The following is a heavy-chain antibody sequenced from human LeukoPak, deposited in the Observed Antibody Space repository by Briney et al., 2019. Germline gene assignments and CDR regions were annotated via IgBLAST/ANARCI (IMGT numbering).Heavy chain of an antibody. CDR2: IIPIFGTA. D-gene: IGHD2-2*01. J-gene: IGHJ4*02. V-gene: IGHV1-69*01. CDR3: ARDEYCSSTSCYVG. Sequence: SVKVSCKASGGTFSSYAISWVRQAPGQGLEWMGGIIPIFGTANYAQKFQGRVTVTADESTSTAYMELSSLRSEDTAVYYCARDEYCSSTSCYVGWGQGTLVTVSS. CDR1: GGTFSSYA.